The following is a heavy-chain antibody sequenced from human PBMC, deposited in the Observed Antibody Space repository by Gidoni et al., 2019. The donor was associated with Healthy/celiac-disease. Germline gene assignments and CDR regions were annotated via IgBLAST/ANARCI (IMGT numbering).Heavy chain of an antibody. J-gene: IGHJ4*02. CDR1: GFPLCSYS. CDR3: ARDVGVAAPYYFDY. V-gene: IGHV3-21*01. CDR2: ISSSSSYI. Sequence: EVQLVESGGGLVQPGGSLRLTWAAAGFPLCSYSMNWVRQAPGKGLEWVSSISSSSSYIYYADSVKGRFTISRDNAKNSLYLQMNSLRAEDTAVYYCARDVGVAAPYYFDYWGQGTLVTVSS. D-gene: IGHD2-15*01.